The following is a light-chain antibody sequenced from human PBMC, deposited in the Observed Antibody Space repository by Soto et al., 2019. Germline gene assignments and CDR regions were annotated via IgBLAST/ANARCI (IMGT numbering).Light chain of an antibody. Sequence: EIVLTQSPGTLSLSPGERATLSCRASQSVSSSYLAWYQQKPGQAPRLLIYGASSRATGIPDRFSGSGSGTNLHLTISRLESEDFAVYYCQQYNSSRYTFGQGTKLEIK. CDR2: GAS. CDR1: QSVSSSY. CDR3: QQYNSSRYT. J-gene: IGKJ2*01. V-gene: IGKV3-20*01.